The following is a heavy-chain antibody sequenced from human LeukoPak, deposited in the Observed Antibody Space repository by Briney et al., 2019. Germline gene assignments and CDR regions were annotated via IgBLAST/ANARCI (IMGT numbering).Heavy chain of an antibody. CDR3: ASLPPIVVGY. Sequence: PGGSLRLSCAASGFTFSSYEMNWVRQAPGKGLEWVSYISSSGSTIYYADSVKGRFTIFRDNAKNSLYLQMNSLRAEDTAVYYCASLPPIVVGYWGQGTLVTVSS. CDR2: ISSSGSTI. D-gene: IGHD2-15*01. CDR1: GFTFSSYE. V-gene: IGHV3-48*03. J-gene: IGHJ4*02.